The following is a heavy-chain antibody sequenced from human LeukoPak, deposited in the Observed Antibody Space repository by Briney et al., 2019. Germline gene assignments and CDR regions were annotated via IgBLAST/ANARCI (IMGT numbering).Heavy chain of an antibody. V-gene: IGHV4-39*07. CDR3: ATEFYDFLSGESWFDP. CDR2: IYYSGST. J-gene: IGHJ5*02. CDR1: GGSISSSSYN. D-gene: IGHD3-9*01. Sequence: PSETLSLTCTVSGGSISSSSYNWGWIRQPPGKGLEWIGSIYYSGSTYYNPSLKSRVTISVDTSKNQFSLKLSSVTAADTAVYYCATEFYDFLSGESWFDPWGQGALVTVS.